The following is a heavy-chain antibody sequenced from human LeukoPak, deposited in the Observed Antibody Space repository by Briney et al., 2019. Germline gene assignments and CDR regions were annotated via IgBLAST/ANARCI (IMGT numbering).Heavy chain of an antibody. Sequence: ASVKVSCKASGYTFTSYYMHWVRQAPGQGLEWMEIINPSGGSTSYAQKFQGRVTMTRDTSTSTVYMELSSLRSEDTAVYYCARDRVRHSSSFPSYYFDYWGQGTLVTVSS. CDR2: INPSGGST. V-gene: IGHV1-46*01. CDR3: ARDRVRHSSSFPSYYFDY. CDR1: GYTFTSYY. D-gene: IGHD6-6*01. J-gene: IGHJ4*02.